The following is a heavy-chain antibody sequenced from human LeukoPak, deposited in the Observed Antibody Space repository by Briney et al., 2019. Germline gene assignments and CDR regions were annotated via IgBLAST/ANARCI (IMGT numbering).Heavy chain of an antibody. CDR2: INHSGST. V-gene: IGHV4-34*01. CDR3: ARRYGYYYYYMDV. CDR1: GGSFSGYY. Sequence: SETLSLTCAVYGGSFSGYYWSWIRQPPGKGLEWIGEINHSGSTNYNPSLKSRVTISVDTSKNQFSLRLSSVTAADTAVYYRARRYGYYYYYMDVWGKGTTVTISS. J-gene: IGHJ6*03. D-gene: IGHD5-18*01.